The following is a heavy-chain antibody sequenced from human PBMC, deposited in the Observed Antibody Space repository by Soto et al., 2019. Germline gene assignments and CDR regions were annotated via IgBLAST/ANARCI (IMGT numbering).Heavy chain of an antibody. J-gene: IGHJ5*02. D-gene: IGHD3-10*01. CDR1: GGSISSGDYY. CDR2: IYYSGST. CDR3: ATAAGHYCSGSYYCFDP. Sequence: SETLSLTCTVSGGSISSGDYYWSWIRQPPGKGLEWIGYIYYSGSTDYNPSLKSRVTISVDTSKNQFSLKLSSVTAADTAVYYCATAAGHYCSGSYYCFDPWGQVTLVTVSS. V-gene: IGHV4-30-4*01.